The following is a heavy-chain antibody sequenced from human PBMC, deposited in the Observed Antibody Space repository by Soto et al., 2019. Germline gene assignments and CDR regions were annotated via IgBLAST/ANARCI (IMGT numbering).Heavy chain of an antibody. CDR3: AKDYSIRLGSGNNWFDP. Sequence: QVQLVESGGGVVQPGRSLRLSCAASGFTFSSYGMHWVRQAPGKGLEWVAVISYDGSNKYYADSVKGRFTISRDNSKNTLYLQMNSLRAEDTAVYYCAKDYSIRLGSGNNWFDPWGQETLVTVSS. CDR1: GFTFSSYG. CDR2: ISYDGSNK. V-gene: IGHV3-30*18. D-gene: IGHD3-10*01. J-gene: IGHJ5*02.